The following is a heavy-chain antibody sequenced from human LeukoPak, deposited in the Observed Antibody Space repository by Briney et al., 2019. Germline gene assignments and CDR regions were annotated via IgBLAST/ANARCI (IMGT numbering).Heavy chain of an antibody. CDR2: ISSRSSSI. D-gene: IGHD2-2*01. CDR3: AREPCTSCYTDY. CDR1: GFTFSSYS. Sequence: GGSLRLSCAASGFTFSSYSVNWVRQAPGKGLEWVSYISSRSSSIYYADSVKGRFTISRDSAKNSLYLQMNSLRAEDTAVYYCAREPCTSCYTDYWGQGTLVTVSS. V-gene: IGHV3-48*01. J-gene: IGHJ4*02.